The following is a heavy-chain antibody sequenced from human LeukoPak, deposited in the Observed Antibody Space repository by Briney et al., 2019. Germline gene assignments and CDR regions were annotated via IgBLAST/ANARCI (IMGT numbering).Heavy chain of an antibody. J-gene: IGHJ4*02. CDR2: ISYDGSNK. D-gene: IGHD3-3*01. CDR1: GFTFSSYA. CDR3: ARARNYDFWSGYSD. V-gene: IGHV3-30*04. Sequence: GRSLRLSCAASGFTFSSYAMHWVRQAPGKGLEWVAVISYDGSNKYYADSVKGRFTISRDNSKNTLYLQMNSLRAEDTAVYYCARARNYDFWSGYSDWGQGTLVTVSS.